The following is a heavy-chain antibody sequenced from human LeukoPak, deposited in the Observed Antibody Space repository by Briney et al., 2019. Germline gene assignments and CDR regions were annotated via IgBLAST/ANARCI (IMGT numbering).Heavy chain of an antibody. J-gene: IGHJ4*02. V-gene: IGHV3-7*01. CDR3: GRFGYVAGVDL. CDR1: GFSFSDYW. Sequence: PGGSLTLSCAASGFSFSDYWMTWVRQAPGAGLEFVANINPDGIATYYADPVKGRFTISRDNAKNLVYLQMNSLRAEDTAVYHCGRFGYVAGVDLWGQGTLVTVSS. D-gene: IGHD6-19*01. CDR2: INPDGIAT.